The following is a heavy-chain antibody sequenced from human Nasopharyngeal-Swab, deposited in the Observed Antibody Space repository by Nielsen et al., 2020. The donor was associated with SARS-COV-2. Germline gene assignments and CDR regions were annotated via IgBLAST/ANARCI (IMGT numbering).Heavy chain of an antibody. CDR2: ISYEGSKK. V-gene: IGHV3-30*18. D-gene: IGHD3-10*01. CDR3: AKANVLFWFGQFKNDGFDI. CDR1: GFSFNNYG. Sequence: GESLKISCTASGFSFNNYGMHWVRPAPGKGLEWVAVISYEGSKKFYAESVEGRFTISRDYSKSTLYLQMDSLRTEDTAMYYCAKANVLFWFGQFKNDGFDIWGQGTMVAVSS. J-gene: IGHJ3*02.